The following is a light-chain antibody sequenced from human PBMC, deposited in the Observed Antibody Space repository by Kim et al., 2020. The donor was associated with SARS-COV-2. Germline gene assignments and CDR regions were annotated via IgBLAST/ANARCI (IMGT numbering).Light chain of an antibody. CDR3: QSGYT. J-gene: IGKJ2*01. CDR1: QSISSW. V-gene: IGKV1-5*03. Sequence: DIQMTQSPSTLSASVGDRVTITCRASQSISSWLAWYQQKPGKAPKLLIYKASSLESGVPSRFSGSGSGTEFTLTISSLQPDDFATYYCQSGYTFGQGTKLEI. CDR2: KAS.